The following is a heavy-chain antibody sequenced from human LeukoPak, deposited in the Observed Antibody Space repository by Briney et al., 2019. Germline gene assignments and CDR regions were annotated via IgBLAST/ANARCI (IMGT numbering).Heavy chain of an antibody. J-gene: IGHJ3*02. CDR1: GFTFSSYW. CDR3: ARVSSGWDDAFDI. D-gene: IGHD6-25*01. Sequence: GGSLRLSCAASGFTFSSYWMHWVRQAPGKGLVWVSRINSDGSSTSYADSVKGRFTISRDNAKNTLYLQMNSLRAEDTAVYYCARVSSGWDDAFDIWGQGTMVTVSP. V-gene: IGHV3-74*01. CDR2: INSDGSST.